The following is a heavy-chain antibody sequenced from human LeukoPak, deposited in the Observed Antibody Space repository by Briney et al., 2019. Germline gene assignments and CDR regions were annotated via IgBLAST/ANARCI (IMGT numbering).Heavy chain of an antibody. V-gene: IGHV3-23*01. Sequence: PGGSPRLSCAASGFTFSDHAMSWVRQTPAKGLESVSSISAGGDRTHYADSVKGRFTVSRDNSKNTLYLHMNSLRAEDTAVYFCAYLDSSGYYYGRLRYWGQGTPVTVSS. CDR2: ISAGGDRT. D-gene: IGHD3-22*01. CDR3: AYLDSSGYYYGRLRY. J-gene: IGHJ4*02. CDR1: GFTFSDHA.